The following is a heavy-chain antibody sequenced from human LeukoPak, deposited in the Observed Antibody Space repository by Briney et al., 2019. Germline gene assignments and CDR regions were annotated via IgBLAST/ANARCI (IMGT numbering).Heavy chain of an antibody. Sequence: SVKVSCKASGFTFTSSAMQWVRQARGQRLEWIGWIFVGSGNTNYAQKFQERVTITRDMSTSTAYMELSSLRSEDTAVYYCAAYGSGTSGYYYYYYGMDVWGQGTTVTVSS. J-gene: IGHJ6*02. CDR1: GFTFTSSA. CDR3: AAYGSGTSGYYYYYYGMDV. D-gene: IGHD3-10*01. CDR2: IFVGSGNT. V-gene: IGHV1-58*02.